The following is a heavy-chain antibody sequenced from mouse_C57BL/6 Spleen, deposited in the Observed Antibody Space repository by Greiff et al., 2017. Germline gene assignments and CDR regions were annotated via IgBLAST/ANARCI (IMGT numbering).Heavy chain of an antibody. CDR2: ILPGSGST. V-gene: IGHV1-9*01. CDR1: GYTFTGYW. CDR3: ARSEDYYGSSSYAMDY. D-gene: IGHD1-1*01. J-gene: IGHJ4*01. Sequence: VQLQQSGAELMKPGASVKLSCKATGYTFTGYWIEWVKQRPGHGLEWIGEILPGSGSTNYNEKFKGKATFTADTSSNTAYMQLSSLTTEDSAIYYCARSEDYYGSSSYAMDYWGQGTSVTVSS.